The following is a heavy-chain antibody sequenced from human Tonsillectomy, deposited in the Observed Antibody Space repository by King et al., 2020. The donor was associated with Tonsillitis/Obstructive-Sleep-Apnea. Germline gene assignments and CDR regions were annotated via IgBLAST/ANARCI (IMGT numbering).Heavy chain of an antibody. CDR1: GFTFDDYT. V-gene: IGHV3-43*01. CDR2: ISWDGGST. Sequence: VQLVESGGVVVQPGGSLRLSCVASGFTFDDYTMHWVRQAPGKGLEWVSLISWDGGSTYYADSVKGRFTISRDNSKNSLYLQMYSLRNEDTALYYCAKDHTSYYDSSGYHRYYFDYWGQGTLVTVSS. CDR3: AKDHTSYYDSSGYHRYYFDY. D-gene: IGHD3-22*01. J-gene: IGHJ4*02.